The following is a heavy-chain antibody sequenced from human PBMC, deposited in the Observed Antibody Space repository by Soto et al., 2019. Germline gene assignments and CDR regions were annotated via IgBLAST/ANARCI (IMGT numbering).Heavy chain of an antibody. CDR2: IYYSGST. Sequence: SETLSLTCTVSGGSISSGGYYWSWIRQHPGKGLEWIGYIYYSGSTYYNPSLKSRVTISVDTSKNQFSLKLSSVTAADTAVYYCARDGSGSSYNWFDPWGQGTLVTVS. CDR3: ARDGSGSSYNWFDP. V-gene: IGHV4-31*03. CDR1: GGSISSGGYY. D-gene: IGHD3-10*01. J-gene: IGHJ5*02.